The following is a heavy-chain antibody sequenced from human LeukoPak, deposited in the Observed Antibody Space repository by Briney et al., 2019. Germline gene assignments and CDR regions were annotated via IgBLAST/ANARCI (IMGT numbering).Heavy chain of an antibody. CDR2: IYYSGTT. V-gene: IGHV4-39*01. J-gene: IGHJ6*03. Sequence: SETLSLTCTVSGGSISSSSYYWGWIRQPPGKGLEWIGSIYYSGTTYYNPSLKSRIIIPVDTSKNQFSLKLSSVTAADTAVYYCARHKWEVRDYYYYYYMDVWGRGTTVTVSS. D-gene: IGHD1-26*01. CDR1: GGSISSSSYY. CDR3: ARHKWEVRDYYYYYYMDV.